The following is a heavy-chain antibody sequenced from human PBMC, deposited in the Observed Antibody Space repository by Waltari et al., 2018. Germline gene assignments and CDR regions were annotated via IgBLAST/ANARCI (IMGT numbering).Heavy chain of an antibody. V-gene: IGHV3-7*01. CDR1: GFTFSNYW. CDR3: ATSLDTAAND. Sequence: EVQLVESGGGLVQPGGSLRLFCAASGFTFSNYWMSWVRQAQGKGLVWWPDIRQDGSAKQYADSLKSRFTNPRANAGTALYLQRNSLRVEDTAVYYCATSLDTAANDWGQGTLVTVSS. D-gene: IGHD5-18*01. CDR2: IRQDGSAK. J-gene: IGHJ1*01.